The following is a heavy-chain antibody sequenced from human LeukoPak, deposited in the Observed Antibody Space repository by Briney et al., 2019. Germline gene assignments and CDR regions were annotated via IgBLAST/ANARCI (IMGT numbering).Heavy chain of an antibody. CDR2: IIPIFGTA. J-gene: IGHJ4*02. CDR1: GGTFSSYA. D-gene: IGHD3-10*01. CDR3: ARDGYYGSGSYYTTLDY. V-gene: IGHV1-69*01. Sequence: SVKVSCKASGGTFSSYAISWVRQAPGQGLEWMGGIIPIFGTANYAQKFQGRVTITADESTSTAYMELGSLRSEDTAVYYCARDGYYGSGSYYTTLDYWGQGTLVTVSS.